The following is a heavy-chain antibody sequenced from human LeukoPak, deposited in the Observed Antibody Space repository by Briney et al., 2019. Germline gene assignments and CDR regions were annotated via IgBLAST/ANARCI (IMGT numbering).Heavy chain of an antibody. J-gene: IGHJ6*02. CDR1: GYTFTTYG. V-gene: IGHV1-18*01. D-gene: IGHD3-10*01. CDR3: ARDTCGSGSPHCGMDV. CDR2: ISAYNGNT. Sequence: GASVKVSCKASGYTFTTYGISWVRQAPGQGLEWMGWISAYNGNTDYTEKFQGRVTMTTDTSTSTAYMELRSLRSDDTAVYYCARDTCGSGSPHCGMDVWGQGTTVTVSS.